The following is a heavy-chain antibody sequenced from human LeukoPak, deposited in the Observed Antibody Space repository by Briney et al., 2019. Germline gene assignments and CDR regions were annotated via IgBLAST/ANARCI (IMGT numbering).Heavy chain of an antibody. CDR2: VNPNSGGT. D-gene: IGHD2-15*01. CDR1: GYTFTGYD. V-gene: IGHV1-2*06. Sequence: GASVKVSCKASGYTFTGYDMHWVRQAPGQGLEWMGRVNPNSGGTNFAQKFQGRVTMTRDTSISTAYMELSRLRSDDTAVYYCASICSGGSCYTRNFDYWGQGTLVTVSS. CDR3: ASICSGGSCYTRNFDY. J-gene: IGHJ4*02.